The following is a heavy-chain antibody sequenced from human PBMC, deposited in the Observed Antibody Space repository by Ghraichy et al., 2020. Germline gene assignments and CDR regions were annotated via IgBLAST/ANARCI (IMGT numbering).Heavy chain of an antibody. CDR2: IGNTGDNN. Sequence: LSLTCAASGFSFSTFAMTWVRQAPGKGLEWVSVIGNTGDNNGYLDSVRGRFTVSRDNFKSTLYLQMNSLRAEDKAIYYCAKDNDYWGNVIYYYDALDIWGQGTKVTVSA. CDR1: GFSFSTFA. J-gene: IGHJ3*02. CDR3: AKDNDYWGNVIYYYDALDI. V-gene: IGHV3-23*01. D-gene: IGHD3-10*01.